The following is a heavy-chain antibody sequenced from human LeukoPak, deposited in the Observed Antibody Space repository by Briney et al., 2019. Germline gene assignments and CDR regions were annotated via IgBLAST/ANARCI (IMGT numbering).Heavy chain of an antibody. CDR3: ARDGDSSSFDY. J-gene: IGHJ4*02. V-gene: IGHV3-7*01. Sequence: GGSLRLSCAASGFTFSSYWMTWVRQAPGKGLEWVANIKQDGSEKYYVDSMKGRFTISRDNAKNSLYLQMNSMRAEDTAVYYCARDGDSSSFDYWGQGTLVTVSS. CDR1: GFTFSSYW. D-gene: IGHD6-6*01. CDR2: IKQDGSEK.